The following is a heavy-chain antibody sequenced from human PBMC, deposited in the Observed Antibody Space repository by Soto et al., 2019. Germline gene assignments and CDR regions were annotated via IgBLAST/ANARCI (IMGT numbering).Heavy chain of an antibody. V-gene: IGHV5-51*01. D-gene: IGHD3-9*01. J-gene: IGHJ6*02. CDR2: IYPGDSDT. CDR3: ARHDILTGYYSGYYYYGMDV. Sequence: PGGSLKISCKGSGYSFTSYWIGWVRQMPGKGLEWMGIIYPGDSDTRYSPSFQGQVTISADKSISTAYLQWSSLKASDTAMYYCARHDILTGYYSGYYYYGMDVWGQGTTVTVSS. CDR1: GYSFTSYW.